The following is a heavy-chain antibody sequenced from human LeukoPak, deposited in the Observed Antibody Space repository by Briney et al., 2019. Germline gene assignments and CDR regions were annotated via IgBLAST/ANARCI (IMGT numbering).Heavy chain of an antibody. CDR3: PMTEGVVVNPFDF. CDR2: ITGSADRT. J-gene: IGHJ4*02. D-gene: IGHD3-22*01. Sequence: PGGSLRLSCAASGFTFSTYAMSWVRHAPGKGLEWVAVITGSADRTHYADSVKGRFTISRDNSKNIVYLQMSFLKATDTDVYIGPMTEGVVVNPFDFSGKGTMVAGSA. V-gene: IGHV3-23*01. CDR1: GFTFSTYA.